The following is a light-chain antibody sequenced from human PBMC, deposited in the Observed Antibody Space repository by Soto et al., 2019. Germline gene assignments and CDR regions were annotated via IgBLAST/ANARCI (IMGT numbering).Light chain of an antibody. CDR1: SSDVGGYNY. CDR2: DVS. CDR3: SSYTSSSTLPVV. J-gene: IGLJ2*01. V-gene: IGLV2-14*01. Sequence: QSVLTQPASVSGSPGQSITISCTGTSSDVGGYNYVSWYQQHPGKAPKLMIYDVSNRPSGVSNRLSGSKSGNTASLTISGLQAEDEADYYCSSYTSSSTLPVVFGGGTKVTVL.